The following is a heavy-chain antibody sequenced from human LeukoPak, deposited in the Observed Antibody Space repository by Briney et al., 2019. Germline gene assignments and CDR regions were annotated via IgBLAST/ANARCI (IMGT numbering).Heavy chain of an antibody. J-gene: IGHJ3*02. CDR1: GLTFSSYS. D-gene: IGHD5-24*01. Sequence: GGSLRLSCAASGLTFSSYSMNWVRQAPGKGLEWVPSISSSSSYIYYADSVKGRFTISRDNAKNSLYLQMNSLRAEDTAVYYCARDLEMGGAFDIWGQGTMVTVSS. CDR3: ARDLEMGGAFDI. CDR2: ISSSSSYI. V-gene: IGHV3-21*01.